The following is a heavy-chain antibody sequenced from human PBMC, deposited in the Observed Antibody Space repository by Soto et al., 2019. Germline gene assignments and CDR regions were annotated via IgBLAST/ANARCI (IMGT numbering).Heavy chain of an antibody. CDR1: GYTFTSNA. Sequence: GASVKVSCKASGYTFTSNAIHWLRQAPGQRLEWMGWISAGNGNTKYSQEFQGRVTVTRDTSASTAYMELSSLRSEDTAVYYCARDLLQGFYYFYGMDVWGQGTTVTVSS. CDR3: ARDLLQGFYYFYGMDV. D-gene: IGHD1-26*01. V-gene: IGHV1-3*01. CDR2: ISAGNGNT. J-gene: IGHJ6*02.